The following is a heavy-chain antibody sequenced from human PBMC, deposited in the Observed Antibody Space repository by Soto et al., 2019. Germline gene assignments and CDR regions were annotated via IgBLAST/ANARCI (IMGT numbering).Heavy chain of an antibody. CDR3: AGQWLAGYGAFDA. CDR2: IHSYGST. Sequence: QVQLQESGPGLVKPSWTLSLTCAVSGGSVSSDRWWTWVRQAPGKGLEWIGKIHSYGSTNYNTRLKSRVTICVDKCKNQFTVTLTSVTAAETAVDLGAGQWLAGYGAFDAWGQGTLVTVSS. D-gene: IGHD6-19*01. J-gene: IGHJ5*02. V-gene: IGHV4-4*02. CDR1: GGSVSSDRW.